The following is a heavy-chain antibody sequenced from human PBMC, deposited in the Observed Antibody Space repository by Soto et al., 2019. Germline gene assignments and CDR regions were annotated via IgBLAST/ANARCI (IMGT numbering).Heavy chain of an antibody. Sequence: PGGSLTLSCAASGFTFSSYAMSWVCQAKGEGLEWVSAISGSGGSTYYEDSVKGRFTISRDNSKNTLYLQMNSLRAEDTAVYYCAKDYDILTGYQYIRGGYYGMDVWGQGTTVTVSS. CDR3: AKDYDILTGYQYIRGGYYGMDV. J-gene: IGHJ6*02. CDR1: GFTFSSYA. CDR2: ISGSGGST. D-gene: IGHD3-9*01. V-gene: IGHV3-23*01.